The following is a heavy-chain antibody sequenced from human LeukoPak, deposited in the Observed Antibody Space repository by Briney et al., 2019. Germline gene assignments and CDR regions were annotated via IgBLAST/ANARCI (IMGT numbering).Heavy chain of an antibody. Sequence: GESLKISCKGSGYSFTSYWIGWVRQMPGKGLEWMGIIYPGDSDTRYSPSFQGQVTISADKSISTAYLQWSSLKASGTAMYYCARPPSNYGDYGYDAFDIWGQGTMVTVSS. D-gene: IGHD4-17*01. V-gene: IGHV5-51*01. CDR2: IYPGDSDT. J-gene: IGHJ3*02. CDR1: GYSFTSYW. CDR3: ARPPSNYGDYGYDAFDI.